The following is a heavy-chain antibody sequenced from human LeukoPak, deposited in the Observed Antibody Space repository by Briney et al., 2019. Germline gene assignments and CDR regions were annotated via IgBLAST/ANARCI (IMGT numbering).Heavy chain of an antibody. D-gene: IGHD3-16*01. J-gene: IGHJ4*02. Sequence: GGSLRLSCAPSRFTFSSHWMSWVRQAPGKGLEWVANIWQEGSEKYYVDSVKGRFTISIDNAKNSLYLQMNSLRVEDTAVYYCARDQSLVSWGLDYFDYLGQGTLVTVSS. CDR1: RFTFSSHW. CDR3: ARDQSLVSWGLDYFDY. V-gene: IGHV3-7*01. CDR2: IWQEGSEK.